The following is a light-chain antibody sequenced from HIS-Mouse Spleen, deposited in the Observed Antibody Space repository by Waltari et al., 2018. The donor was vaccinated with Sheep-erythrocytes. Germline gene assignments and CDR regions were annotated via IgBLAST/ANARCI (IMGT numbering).Light chain of an antibody. V-gene: IGKV1-8*01. CDR1: QGISSY. Sequence: AIRMTQSPPSLPASTGDRVTITCRASQGISSYLAWYQQKPGKAPKLLIYAASTLQSGVPSRFSGSGSGTDFTLTISCLQSEDFATYYCQQYYSYPLTFGGGTKVEIK. CDR3: QQYYSYPLT. J-gene: IGKJ4*01. CDR2: AAS.